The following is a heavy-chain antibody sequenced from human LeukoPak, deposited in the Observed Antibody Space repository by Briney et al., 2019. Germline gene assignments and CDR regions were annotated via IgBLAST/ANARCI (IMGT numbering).Heavy chain of an antibody. CDR3: ARRLAVTRDYFDP. D-gene: IGHD4-17*01. V-gene: IGHV4-61*09. CDR2: VYSTGTT. Sequence: KSSETLSLTCVVSGASVGSGAYYWSWIRQPAGEGLQWIGHVYSTGTTNYNLSLGSRVSISLDTSKKQFSLEMTSVTAADTAVYYCARRLAVTRDYFDPWGQGILVTVSS. CDR1: GASVGSGAYY. J-gene: IGHJ5*02.